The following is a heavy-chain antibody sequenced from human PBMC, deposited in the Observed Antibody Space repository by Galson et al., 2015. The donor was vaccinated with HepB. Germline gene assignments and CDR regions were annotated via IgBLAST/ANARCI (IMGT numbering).Heavy chain of an antibody. CDR2: LNSGGKT. CDR1: GFIFTNYG. V-gene: IGHV3-23*01. D-gene: IGHD3-3*01. J-gene: IGHJ4*02. Sequence: SLRLSCAASGFIFTNYGMAWVRQAPGQGLEWVSHLNSGGKTEDAESVKGRFTIPRDSSKRTLYLQMHSLRVEDTAIYYCARWRGAQSEFDHWGQGTLVTVSS. CDR3: ARWRGAQSEFDH.